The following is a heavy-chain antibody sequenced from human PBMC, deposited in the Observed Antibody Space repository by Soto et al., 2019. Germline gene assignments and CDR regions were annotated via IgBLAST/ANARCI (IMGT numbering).Heavy chain of an antibody. V-gene: IGHV1-2*04. D-gene: IGHD6-13*01. CDR1: GYTFTGYY. Sequence: ASVKVSCKASGYTFTGYYMHWVRQAPGQGLEWMGWINPNSGGTNYAQKFQGWVTMTRDTSISTAYMELSRLRSDDTAVYYCARSLGGYSSSWYGNWFDPWGQGTLVTVSS. CDR2: INPNSGGT. CDR3: ARSLGGYSSSWYGNWFDP. J-gene: IGHJ5*02.